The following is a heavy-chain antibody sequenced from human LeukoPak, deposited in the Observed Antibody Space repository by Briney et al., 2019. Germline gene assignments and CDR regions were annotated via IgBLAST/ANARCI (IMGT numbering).Heavy chain of an antibody. CDR3: ARHRSGWLQSSFDY. V-gene: IGHV4-39*01. D-gene: IGHD5-24*01. CDR1: GGSISSSSSY. J-gene: IGHJ4*02. CDR2: IYYSGSS. Sequence: SGTLSLTCAVSGGSISSSSSYWGWIRQPPGEGLEWIGSIYYSGSSFDNLALKSRVTISVDTSKNQFSLKLSSVTAADTAVYYCARHRSGWLQSSFDYWGQGTLVTVSS.